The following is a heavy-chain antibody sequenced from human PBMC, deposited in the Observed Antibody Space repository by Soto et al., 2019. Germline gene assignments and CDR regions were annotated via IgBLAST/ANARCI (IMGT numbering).Heavy chain of an antibody. D-gene: IGHD6-13*01. Sequence: GGSLRLSCEASGFTFSGFDMHWVRQPTGKGLEWVSSIGTAGDTYYAVSVKGRFTISRDNAKNSLSLQMNSLRAGDMAIYFCAKSQEIGTHFFDSWGQGTQVTVSS. J-gene: IGHJ4*02. CDR3: AKSQEIGTHFFDS. CDR1: GFTFSGFD. V-gene: IGHV3-13*01. CDR2: IGTAGDT.